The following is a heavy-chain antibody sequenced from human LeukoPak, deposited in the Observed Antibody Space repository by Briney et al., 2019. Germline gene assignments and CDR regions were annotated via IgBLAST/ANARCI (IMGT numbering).Heavy chain of an antibody. CDR1: GGSISSSNW. V-gene: IGHV4-4*02. CDR3: ARLQRRYSPFDP. J-gene: IGHJ5*02. CDR2: IYHSGST. D-gene: IGHD2-15*01. Sequence: SETLSLTCAVSGGSISSSNWWSWVRQPPGKGLEWIGEIYHSGSTNYNPSLKSRVAISVDTSKNQFSLRLRPVTAADTAVYYCARLQRRYSPFDPWGQGILVTVSS.